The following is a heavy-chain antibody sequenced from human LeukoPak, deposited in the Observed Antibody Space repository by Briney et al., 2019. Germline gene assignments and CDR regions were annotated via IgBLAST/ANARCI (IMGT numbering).Heavy chain of an antibody. CDR3: ARERLIAGSTVFDY. Sequence: PSETLSLTCTVSGDSISSHYWSWIRQPPGKGLEWIGCIYCSGSTNYNPSLKSRITILVDTSNKQFSLRLSSVTAADTAVYYCARERLIAGSTVFDYWGQGTLVTVSS. CDR1: GDSISSHY. D-gene: IGHD2/OR15-2a*01. CDR2: IYCSGST. V-gene: IGHV4-59*11. J-gene: IGHJ4*02.